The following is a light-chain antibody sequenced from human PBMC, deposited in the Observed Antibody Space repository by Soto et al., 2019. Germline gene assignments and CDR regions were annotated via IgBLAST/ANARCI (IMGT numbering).Light chain of an antibody. Sequence: QSVLTQPASVSGSPGQSITISCTGTSSDVGGYNYVSWYQQHPGKAPKLMIYEVSNRPSGVSNRFSASKSGNTASLTISGLQAEDEAVYFCSSYTSSSTFFVFGTGTKVTVL. CDR1: SSDVGGYNY. V-gene: IGLV2-14*01. J-gene: IGLJ1*01. CDR3: SSYTSSSTFFV. CDR2: EVS.